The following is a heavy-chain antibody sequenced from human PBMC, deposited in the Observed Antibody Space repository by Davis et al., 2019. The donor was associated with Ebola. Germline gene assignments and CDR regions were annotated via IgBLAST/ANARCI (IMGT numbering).Heavy chain of an antibody. Sequence: MPSETLSLTCTASGGSISSFYWSWIRQPPGKGLEWIGEINHSGSTNYNPSLKSRVTISVDTSKNQFSLKLSSVTAADTAAYYCARGRRPYCTGGSCYPGWFDPWGQGTLVTVSS. J-gene: IGHJ5*02. CDR2: INHSGST. CDR1: GGSISSFY. CDR3: ARGRRPYCTGGSCYPGWFDP. D-gene: IGHD2-15*01. V-gene: IGHV4-34*01.